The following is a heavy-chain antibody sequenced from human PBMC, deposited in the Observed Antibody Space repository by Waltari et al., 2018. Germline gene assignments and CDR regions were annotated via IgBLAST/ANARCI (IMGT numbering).Heavy chain of an antibody. J-gene: IGHJ4*02. Sequence: EVQLVETGGGLIQPGGSLRLSCAASGFTVSSNYMSWVRQAPGKGLEWVSVIYSGGSTYYADSVKGRFTISRDNSKNTLYLQMNSLRAEDTAVYYCARSGYYYDSSGYYLDYWGQGTLVTVSS. D-gene: IGHD3-22*01. CDR2: IYSGGST. CDR3: ARSGYYYDSSGYYLDY. CDR1: GFTVSSNY. V-gene: IGHV3-53*02.